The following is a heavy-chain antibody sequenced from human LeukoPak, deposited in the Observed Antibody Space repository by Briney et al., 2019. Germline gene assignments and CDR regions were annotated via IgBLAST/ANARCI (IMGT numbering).Heavy chain of an antibody. J-gene: IGHJ6*02. Sequence: ESLKISCKGSGYSFTSYWIGWVRQMPGKGLEWMGIIYPGDSDTRYSPSFQGQVTISADKSISTAYLQWSSLKASDTAMYYCARHHYGDTAYYYYGMDVWGQGTTVTVSS. D-gene: IGHD4-17*01. CDR2: IYPGDSDT. CDR1: GYSFTSYW. V-gene: IGHV5-51*01. CDR3: ARHHYGDTAYYYYGMDV.